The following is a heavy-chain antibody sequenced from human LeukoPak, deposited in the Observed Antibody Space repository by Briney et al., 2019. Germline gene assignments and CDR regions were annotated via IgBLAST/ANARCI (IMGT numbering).Heavy chain of an antibody. V-gene: IGHV3-23*01. D-gene: IGHD6-13*01. Sequence: PGGSLRLSCAASGFTFSSYAMGWVRQVAGKGLEWVSTLNGNGGSTYYADSVEGRFTISRDNSRDTLYLQMNSLRAEDTAVYYCAETLWVAAAGNWYFDLWGRGTQVTVSS. J-gene: IGHJ2*01. CDR3: AETLWVAAAGNWYFDL. CDR2: LNGNGGST. CDR1: GFTFSSYA.